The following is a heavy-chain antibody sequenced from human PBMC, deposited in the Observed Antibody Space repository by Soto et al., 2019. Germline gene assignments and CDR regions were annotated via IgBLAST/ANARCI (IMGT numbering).Heavy chain of an antibody. Sequence: SETLSLTCTVSGGSVSSVNYYCSWIRQPPGKGLEWIGYMYYSGSTNYNPSLKNRVTISVDASKSQFYLKLRSVTAADTAVYYCARGMAEEQIFYYFDYWGQGALVTVSS. CDR2: MYYSGST. D-gene: IGHD3-9*01. CDR3: ARGMAEEQIFYYFDY. J-gene: IGHJ4*02. V-gene: IGHV4-61*01. CDR1: GGSVSSVNYY.